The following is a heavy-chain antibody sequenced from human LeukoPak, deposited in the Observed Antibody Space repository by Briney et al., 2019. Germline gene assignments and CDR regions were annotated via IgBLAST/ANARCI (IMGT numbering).Heavy chain of an antibody. V-gene: IGHV3-23*01. CDR1: GFTFSSYS. CDR3: VKDSSVVRRDYDFFDY. CDR2: INDSGGST. D-gene: IGHD3-10*01. J-gene: IGHJ4*02. Sequence: GGSLRLSCAASGFTFSSYSMNWVRQAPGKGLEWVSSINDSGGSTKYADSVKGRFTISRDNSKNTLFLHMNSLRVDDTAVYYCVKDSSVVRRDYDFFDYWGQGTLAIVSS.